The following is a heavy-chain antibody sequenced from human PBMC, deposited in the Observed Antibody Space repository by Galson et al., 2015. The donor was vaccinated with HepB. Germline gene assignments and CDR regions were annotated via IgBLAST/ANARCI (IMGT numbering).Heavy chain of an antibody. Sequence: SVKVSCKASGYTFTSYGISWVRQAPGQGLEWMGWISAYNGNTNYAQKLQGRVTMTTDTSTSTAYMELRSLRSDDTAVYYCARAQGGYYDFWSGYYTGYYYYYMDVWGKGTTVTVSS. CDR3: ARAQGGYYDFWSGYYTGYYYYYMDV. J-gene: IGHJ6*03. D-gene: IGHD3-3*01. CDR2: ISAYNGNT. V-gene: IGHV1-18*01. CDR1: GYTFTSYG.